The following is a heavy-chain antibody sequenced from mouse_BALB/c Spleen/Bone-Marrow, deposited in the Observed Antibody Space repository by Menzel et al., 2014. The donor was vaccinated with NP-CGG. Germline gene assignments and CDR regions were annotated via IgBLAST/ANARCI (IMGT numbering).Heavy chain of an antibody. J-gene: IGHJ3*01. CDR3: ARLGYYGSFAF. Sequence: EVKLMESGGGLVQPGGSLKLSCAASGFDFSRFWMSWVRQAPGKGLERIGEINPDSSTINYTPSLKDKFIISRDNAKNTLYLQMSKVRSEDTAPYYCARLGYYGSFAFWGQGTLVTASA. V-gene: IGHV4-1*02. CDR1: GFDFSRFW. CDR2: INPDSSTI. D-gene: IGHD1-2*01.